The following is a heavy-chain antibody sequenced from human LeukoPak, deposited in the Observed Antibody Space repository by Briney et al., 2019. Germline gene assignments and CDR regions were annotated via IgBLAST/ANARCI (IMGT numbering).Heavy chain of an antibody. Sequence: GASVKVSCKASGYTFTGYYMHWVRQAPGQGPEWMGWINCHSGVTNYAQKFQGRVTMTRDTSISTAYMELHRLTSDDPAVYYCATEVVWGQGTLVTVSS. CDR2: INCHSGVT. J-gene: IGHJ4*02. CDR1: GYTFTGYY. D-gene: IGHD2-21*01. CDR3: ATEVV. V-gene: IGHV1-2*02.